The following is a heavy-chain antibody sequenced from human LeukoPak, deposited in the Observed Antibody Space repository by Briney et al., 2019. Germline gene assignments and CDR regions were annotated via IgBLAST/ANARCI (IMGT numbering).Heavy chain of an antibody. J-gene: IGHJ4*02. D-gene: IGHD3-10*01. CDR3: ARGRSYYGSGSYSYFDY. V-gene: IGHV1-69*01. CDR1: GGTFSSYA. CDR2: IIPIFGTA. Sequence: SVKVSCKASGGTFSSYAISWVRQAPGQGLEWMGGIIPIFGTANYAQKFQGRVTITADESTSTAYMELSSLRSEDTAVYYYARGRSYYGSGSYSYFDYWGQGTLVTVSS.